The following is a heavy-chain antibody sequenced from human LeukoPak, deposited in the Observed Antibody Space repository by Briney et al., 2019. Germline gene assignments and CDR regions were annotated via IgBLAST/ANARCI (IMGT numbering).Heavy chain of an antibody. J-gene: IGHJ4*02. Sequence: PGRSLRLSCAASGFTFDDYAMHWVRQAPGKGLEWVSGISWNSGSIGYADSVKGRFTISRDNAKNSLYLQMNSLRAEDTAVYYCARDLAIAVAGADYWGQGTLVTVSS. V-gene: IGHV3-9*01. CDR1: GFTFDDYA. CDR3: ARDLAIAVAGADY. CDR2: ISWNSGSI. D-gene: IGHD6-19*01.